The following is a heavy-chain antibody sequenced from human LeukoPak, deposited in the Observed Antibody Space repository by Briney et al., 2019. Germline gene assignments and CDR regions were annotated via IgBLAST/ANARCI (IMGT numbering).Heavy chain of an antibody. Sequence: PGRSLRLSCAASGFTFSSYGIHWVRQAPGKGLEWVAAIAYDGSNKYYADSVKGRFTISRDNSKKTLYLQMNSLRAEDTAVYYCARDRTDDYWGQGTLVTVSS. CDR2: IAYDGSNK. J-gene: IGHJ4*02. D-gene: IGHD1-1*01. CDR1: GFTFSSYG. CDR3: ARDRTDDY. V-gene: IGHV3-30*03.